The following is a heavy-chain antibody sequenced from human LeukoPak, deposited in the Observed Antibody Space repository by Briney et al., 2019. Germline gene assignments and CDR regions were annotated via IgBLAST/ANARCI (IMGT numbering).Heavy chain of an antibody. J-gene: IGHJ5*02. CDR1: GGSFSGYY. CDR2: INHSGST. CDR3: ARKSTGYYIAKYNWFDP. D-gene: IGHD3-9*01. V-gene: IGHV4-34*01. Sequence: SETLSLTCAVYGGSFSGYYWSWIRQPPGKGLEWIGEINHSGSTNYNPSLKSRVTISVDTSKSQFSLKLSSVTAADTAVYYCARKSTGYYIAKYNWFDPWGQGTLVTVSS.